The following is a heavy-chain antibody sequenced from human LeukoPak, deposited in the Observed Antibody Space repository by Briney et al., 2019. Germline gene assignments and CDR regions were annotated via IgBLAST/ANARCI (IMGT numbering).Heavy chain of an antibody. CDR3: AKDTRRGSGMKDGFEF. CDR1: GFTFFDYA. J-gene: IGHJ3*01. D-gene: IGHD3-10*01. V-gene: IGHV3-23*01. Sequence: PGGSLRLSCAASGFTFFDYAMTWVRQAPGKGLEWVSALSGGGDKSFYADSVKGRFTISRENSKNMLFLKMNSLRAEDTAVYFCAKDTRRGSGMKDGFEFWGHGTMVTVSP. CDR2: LSGGGDKS.